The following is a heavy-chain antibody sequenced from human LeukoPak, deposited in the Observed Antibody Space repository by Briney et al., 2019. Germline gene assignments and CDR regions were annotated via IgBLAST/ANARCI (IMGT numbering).Heavy chain of an antibody. CDR2: IYYSGST. V-gene: IGHV4-59*08. CDR3: ARHWMAVAPYWYFDL. J-gene: IGHJ2*01. Sequence: PETLSLTCTVSGGSISSYYWSWIRQPPGKGLEWIGYIYYSGSTNYNPSLKSRVTISVDTSKNQFSLKLSSVTAADTAMYYCARHWMAVAPYWYFDLWGRGTLVTVSS. CDR1: GGSISSYY. D-gene: IGHD6-19*01.